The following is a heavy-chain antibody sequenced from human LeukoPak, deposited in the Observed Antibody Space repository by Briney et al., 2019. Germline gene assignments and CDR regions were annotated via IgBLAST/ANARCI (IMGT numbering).Heavy chain of an antibody. CDR1: GFTFRNYV. Sequence: GGSLRLSCAASGFTFRNYVIHWVRQAPGKGLEWVAVASSDLNVKLYADSVKGRFTISRDNSRSTLYLQMNSLRPEDTAIYYCAREGYYGSGSPPSLYFDYWGQGTLVTVSS. J-gene: IGHJ4*02. D-gene: IGHD3-10*01. CDR3: AREGYYGSGSPPSLYFDY. CDR2: ASSDLNVK. V-gene: IGHV3-30-3*01.